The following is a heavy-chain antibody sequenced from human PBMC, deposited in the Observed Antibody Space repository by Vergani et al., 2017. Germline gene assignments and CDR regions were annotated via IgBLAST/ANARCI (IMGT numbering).Heavy chain of an antibody. J-gene: IGHJ4*02. V-gene: IGHV1-24*01. D-gene: IGHD3-22*01. CDR2: FDPEHGEV. CDR3: AIVTDYNDSSGYYLDY. Sequence: QVQLVQSGAEVRKPGASVKVSCQVSGYSLTELTINWVRQAPGKGLEWMGGFDPEHGEVTFAHHIQGRVTMTEDRSTDTAYMELSSLRPEDTALYYCAIVTDYNDSSGYYLDYWGQGTLDTVSS. CDR1: GYSLTELT.